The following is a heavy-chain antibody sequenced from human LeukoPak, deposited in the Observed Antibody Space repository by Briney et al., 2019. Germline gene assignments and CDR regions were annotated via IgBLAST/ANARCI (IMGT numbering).Heavy chain of an antibody. Sequence: ALRLSCAASGFTFDDYAMHWVRQAPGKGLEWVSGISWNRGSIGYADSVKGRFTISRDNAKNSLYLQMNSLRAEDTALYYCAKDAPGGMDVWGQGTTVTVSS. CDR2: ISWNRGSI. J-gene: IGHJ6*02. V-gene: IGHV3-9*01. CDR3: AKDAPGGMDV. CDR1: GFTFDDYA.